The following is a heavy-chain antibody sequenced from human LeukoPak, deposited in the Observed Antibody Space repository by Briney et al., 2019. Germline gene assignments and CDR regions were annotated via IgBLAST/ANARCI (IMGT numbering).Heavy chain of an antibody. J-gene: IGHJ4*02. V-gene: IGHV4-4*07. CDR2: IYTSGST. CDR1: GGSISNYY. D-gene: IGHD3-10*01. Sequence: SETLSLTCNVSGGSISNYYWSWIRQPAGKGLEWIGRIYTSGSTNYNPSLKSRVTMSVDTSKNQFSLKLSSVTAADTAVYYCARGGYYGSGSYHLEFDYWGQGTLVTVSS. CDR3: ARGGYYGSGSYHLEFDY.